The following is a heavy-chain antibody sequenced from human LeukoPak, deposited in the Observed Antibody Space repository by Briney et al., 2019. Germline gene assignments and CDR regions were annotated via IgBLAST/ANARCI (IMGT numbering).Heavy chain of an antibody. D-gene: IGHD3-10*01. CDR2: IYYSGST. CDR3: ARHRTLWFGELSSNWFDP. CDR1: GGSISSSSYY. J-gene: IGHJ5*02. V-gene: IGHV4-39*01. Sequence: SETLSLTCTVSGGSISSSSYYWGWIRQPPGKGLEWIGSIYYSGSTYYNPSLKSRVTISVDTSKNQFSLKLSSVTAADTAVYYCARHRTLWFGELSSNWFDPWGQGTLVTVSS.